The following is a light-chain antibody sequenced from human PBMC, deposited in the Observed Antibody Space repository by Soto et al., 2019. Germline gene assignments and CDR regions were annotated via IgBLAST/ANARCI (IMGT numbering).Light chain of an antibody. CDR3: QQYGSTPRN. J-gene: IGKJ4*01. CDR2: GAS. CDR1: QSVSSSY. Sequence: EIVLTQSPGTLSLSPGERATLSCRASQSVSSSYVAWYQQRPGQAPRLLIYGASSRASGIPDRFSGSGSGTDFTLTISGLEPDDVAVYYCQQYGSTPRNFGGGTKVEIK. V-gene: IGKV3-20*01.